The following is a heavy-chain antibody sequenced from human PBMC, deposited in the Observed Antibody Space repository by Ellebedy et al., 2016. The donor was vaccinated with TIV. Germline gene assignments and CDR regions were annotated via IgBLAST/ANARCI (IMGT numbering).Heavy chain of an antibody. CDR2: IRGKTYGGTT. Sequence: GESLKISCAASGSSFSDHHMDWVRQAPGKGLEWVGFIRGKTYGGTTEYAGSVKGRFSISRDDSKNSVYLHMNSLKTEDTAVYYCARGNWYCDLWGRGTLVTVSA. J-gene: IGHJ2*01. CDR3: ARGNWYCDL. V-gene: IGHV3-72*01. CDR1: GSSFSDHH.